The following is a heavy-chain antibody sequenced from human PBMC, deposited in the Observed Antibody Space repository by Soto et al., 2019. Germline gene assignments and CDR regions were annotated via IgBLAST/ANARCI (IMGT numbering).Heavy chain of an antibody. D-gene: IGHD5-18*01. CDR1: GFTFSSYA. Sequence: GGSLRLSCAASGFTFSSYAMSWVRQAPGKGLEWVSAISGSGGSTYYADSVKGRFTISRDNSKNTLYLQMNSLRAEYTAVYYCAKLGGYSYGLFDYWGQGTLVTVSS. V-gene: IGHV3-23*01. J-gene: IGHJ4*02. CDR3: AKLGGYSYGLFDY. CDR2: ISGSGGST.